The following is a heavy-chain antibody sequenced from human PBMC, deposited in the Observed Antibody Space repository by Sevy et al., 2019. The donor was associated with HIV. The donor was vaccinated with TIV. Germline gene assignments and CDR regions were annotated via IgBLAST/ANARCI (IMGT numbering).Heavy chain of an antibody. J-gene: IGHJ4*02. CDR2: ISFDGSDK. D-gene: IGHD2-8*01. CDR1: GFTFSNYG. Sequence: GGSLRLSCAAPGFTFSNYGIHWVRQAPGKGLEWLAFISFDGSDKYYADSVKGRFTISRDNSKNTLYLQMNSLRAEDTAVYYCAKMKVLMGYFDYWGQGTLVTVSS. CDR3: AKMKVLMGYFDY. V-gene: IGHV3-30*12.